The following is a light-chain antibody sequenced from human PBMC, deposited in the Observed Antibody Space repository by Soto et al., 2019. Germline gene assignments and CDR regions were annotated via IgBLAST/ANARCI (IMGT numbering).Light chain of an antibody. Sequence: QSALTQPASVSGSPGQSVTISCTGTSSDVGGYNYVSWYQQHPGKAPTLMIYEVNYRPSGVSDRFSGSKSGNTASLTISGLQAEDEADYYCGSWDSRLSAYVFGTGTKLTVL. CDR2: EVN. CDR1: SSDVGGYNY. CDR3: GSWDSRLSAYV. V-gene: IGLV2-14*01. J-gene: IGLJ1*01.